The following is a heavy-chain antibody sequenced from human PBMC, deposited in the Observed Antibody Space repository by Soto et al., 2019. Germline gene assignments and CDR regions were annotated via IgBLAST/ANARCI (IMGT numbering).Heavy chain of an antibody. CDR2: INHSGST. Sequence: SETLSVTCAVEGGSIFGYYWSWISKNPGKGLEWIGEINHSGSTNYNPSLKSRVTISVDTSKNQFSLKLSSVTAADTAVYYCARGPMIQQDKRGFRFDPWGQGTLVTVSS. V-gene: IGHV4-34*01. CDR3: ARGPMIQQDKRGFRFDP. J-gene: IGHJ5*02. CDR1: GGSIFGYY. D-gene: IGHD3-22*01.